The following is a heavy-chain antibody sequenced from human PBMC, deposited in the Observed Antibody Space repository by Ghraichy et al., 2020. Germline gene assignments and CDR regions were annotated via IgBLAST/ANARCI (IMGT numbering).Heavy chain of an antibody. V-gene: IGHV1-2*02. D-gene: IGHD5-18*01. Sequence: ASVKVSCKASGYTFTGYYMHWVRQAPGQGLEWMGWINPNSGGTNYAQKFQGRVTMTRDTSISTAYMELSRLRSDDTAVYYCASAGYSYGPDYYYYGMDVWGQGTTVTVSS. CDR2: INPNSGGT. CDR1: GYTFTGYY. J-gene: IGHJ6*02. CDR3: ASAGYSYGPDYYYYGMDV.